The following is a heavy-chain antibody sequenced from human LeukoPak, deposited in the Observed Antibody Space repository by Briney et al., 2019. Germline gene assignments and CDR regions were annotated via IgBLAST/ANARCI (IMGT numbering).Heavy chain of an antibody. CDR1: GFTFSNAW. CDR2: IKSKTDGGTT. CDR3: TTVKGTIDNDCWSGYYFGLDY. Sequence: GSLRLSCAASGFTFSNAWMSWVRQAPGKGLEWVGRIKSKTDGGTTDYAAPEKGRFTISRDDSKNTLYLQMNSLKTEDTAVYYCTTVKGTIDNDCWSGYYFGLDYWGQGTLVTVSS. J-gene: IGHJ4*02. D-gene: IGHD3-3*01. V-gene: IGHV3-15*01.